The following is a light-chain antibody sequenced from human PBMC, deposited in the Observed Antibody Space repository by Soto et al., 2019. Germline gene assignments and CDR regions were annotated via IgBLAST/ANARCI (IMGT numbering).Light chain of an antibody. CDR3: QQYNTYSWT. Sequence: IPMTQSPSFLYASVGDRVTISCRASQGISSYLSWYQQKPGKAPKLLIYKASTLKSGVPSRFSGSGSGTEFTLTISSLQPDDFATYYCQQYNTYSWTFGPGTKVDIK. V-gene: IGKV1-9*01. J-gene: IGKJ1*01. CDR2: KAS. CDR1: QGISSY.